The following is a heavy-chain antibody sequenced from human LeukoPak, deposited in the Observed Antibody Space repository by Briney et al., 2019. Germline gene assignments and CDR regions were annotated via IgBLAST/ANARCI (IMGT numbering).Heavy chain of an antibody. D-gene: IGHD5-18*01. V-gene: IGHV3-53*01. CDR1: GFTVSSNY. Sequence: GGSLRLSCAASGFTVSSNYMSWVRQAPGKGLEWVSVIYSGGSTYYADSVKGRFTISRDNSKNTLYLQMNSLRAEDTAVYYCAKEAPPDGYDYWGQGTLVTVSS. CDR2: IYSGGST. J-gene: IGHJ4*02. CDR3: AKEAPPDGYDY.